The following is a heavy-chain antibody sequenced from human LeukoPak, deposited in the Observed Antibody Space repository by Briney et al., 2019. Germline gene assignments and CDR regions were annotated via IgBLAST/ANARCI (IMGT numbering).Heavy chain of an antibody. CDR1: GGYISSYY. CDR3: SRENGAFSPFGY. J-gene: IGHJ4*02. CDR2: IYYTGST. D-gene: IGHD2-8*01. Sequence: SETLSLTCTVSGGYISSYYWSWIRQPPGKGLEWIGYIYYTGSTNYNPSLKSRVTIPVDTSKNHFSLRLTSVTAADTAVYYCSRENGAFSPFGYWGQGTLVTVLS. V-gene: IGHV4-59*12.